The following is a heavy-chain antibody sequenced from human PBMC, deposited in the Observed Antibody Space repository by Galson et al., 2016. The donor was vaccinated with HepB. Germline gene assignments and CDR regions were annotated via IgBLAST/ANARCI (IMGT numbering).Heavy chain of an antibody. CDR2: ISSSSQHI. V-gene: IGHV3-21*01. J-gene: IGHJ3*02. CDR1: GFKFSTFT. CDR3: ARREVRGPTGNGFDI. Sequence: SLRLSCAASGFKFSTFTFHWVRQAPGKGLQWLSSISSSSQHIYYADSVQGRFTISRDNAKSSLFLQMESLTTEDTALSYCARREVRGPTGNGFDIWGQGTLVTFSS. D-gene: IGHD3-10*01.